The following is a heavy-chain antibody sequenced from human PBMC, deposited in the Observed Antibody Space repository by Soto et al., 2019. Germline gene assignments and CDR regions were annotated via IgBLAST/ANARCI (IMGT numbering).Heavy chain of an antibody. CDR2: INPDDGNT. CDR3: ASSPERTSAVFDY. J-gene: IGHJ4*02. CDR1: GYPFTAYA. Sequence: QVHLVQSGPEVRKPGASVKISCKTSGYPFTAYAIHWVRQAPGQRPEWIAWINPDDGNTKYSQHFQGRVTIATDTSASTTYMELSSRKSEDTAVYYCASSPERTSAVFDYWGQGTLVTVSS. V-gene: IGHV1-3*01.